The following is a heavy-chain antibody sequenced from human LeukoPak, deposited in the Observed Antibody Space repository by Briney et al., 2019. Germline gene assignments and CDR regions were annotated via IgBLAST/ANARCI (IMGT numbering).Heavy chain of an antibody. CDR1: GFTFSKYA. D-gene: IGHD6-19*01. CDR2: ISGSGGST. V-gene: IGHV3-23*01. CDR3: AKDAPRAVAGKKVDY. J-gene: IGHJ4*02. Sequence: PGGSLRLSCAASGFTFSKYAMSWVRQAPGKGLEWVSAISGSGGSTYYADSVKGRFTISRDNSKNTLYQEMNSLRADDTAVYYCAKDAPRAVAGKKVDYWGQGTLVTVAS.